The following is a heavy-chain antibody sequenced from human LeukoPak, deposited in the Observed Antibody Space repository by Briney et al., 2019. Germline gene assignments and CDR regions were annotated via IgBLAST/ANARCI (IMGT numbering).Heavy chain of an antibody. J-gene: IGHJ4*02. V-gene: IGHV3-7*01. Sequence: QTGGSLSLSCAASGFTFSIYWMSWVRQAPGKGLEWVANIKQDGSEEYYVDSVKGRFTISRDNAKNSLYLQMNSLRADDTAVYYCARDHGSGSFDVYWRQGTLVTVSS. CDR3: ARDHGSGSFDVY. CDR1: GFTFSIYW. D-gene: IGHD3-10*01. CDR2: IKQDGSEE.